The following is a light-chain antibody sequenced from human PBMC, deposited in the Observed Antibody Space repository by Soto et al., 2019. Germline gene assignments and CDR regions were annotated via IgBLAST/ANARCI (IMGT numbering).Light chain of an antibody. V-gene: IGKV1-33*01. CDR2: DAS. CDR3: QQNNGLPT. Sequence: DIQMTQSPSSLSASVRDRVTITCQASQDITNSLNWYQQKPGKAPKLLICDASNLETGVPSRFSGSGSGTDFTISISSLQPEDIATYYSQQNNGLPTFGGGTKVEIK. CDR1: QDITNS. J-gene: IGKJ4*01.